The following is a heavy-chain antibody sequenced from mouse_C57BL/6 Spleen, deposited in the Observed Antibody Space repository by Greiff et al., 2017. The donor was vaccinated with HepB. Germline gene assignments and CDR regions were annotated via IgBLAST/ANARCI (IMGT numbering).Heavy chain of an antibody. CDR2: IDPSDSET. D-gene: IGHD1-1*01. CDR1: GYTFTSYW. Sequence: QVQLQQPGAELVRPGSSVKLSCKASGYTFTSYWMHWVKQRPIQGLEWIGNIDPSDSETHYNQKFKDKATLTVDKSSSTAYMQLSSLTSEDSAVYFCARGYGSSYHYAMDYWGQGTSVTVSS. J-gene: IGHJ4*01. CDR3: ARGYGSSYHYAMDY. V-gene: IGHV1-52*01.